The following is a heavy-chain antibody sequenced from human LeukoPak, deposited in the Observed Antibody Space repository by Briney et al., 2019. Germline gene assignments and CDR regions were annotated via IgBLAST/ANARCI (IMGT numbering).Heavy chain of an antibody. CDR2: ISSTSSYI. Sequence: GGSLRLSCAASGFTFSSYAMNWVRQAPGKGLEWVSSISSTSSYIYYADSVKGRFTISRDNAKNSLYLQMNSLRAEDTAVYYCARKSSAVAGPFDYWGRGTLVTVSS. CDR3: ARKSSAVAGPFDY. V-gene: IGHV3-21*01. D-gene: IGHD6-19*01. J-gene: IGHJ4*02. CDR1: GFTFSSYA.